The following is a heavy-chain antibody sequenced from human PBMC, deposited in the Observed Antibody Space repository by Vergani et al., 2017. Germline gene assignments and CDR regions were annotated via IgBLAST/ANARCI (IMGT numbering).Heavy chain of an antibody. V-gene: IGHV3-30-3*01. CDR3: ARGASGDYVSSFDY. D-gene: IGHD4-17*01. CDR1: GFTFSSYA. CDR2: ISYDGSNK. Sequence: QVQLVESGGGVVQPGRSLRLSRAASGFTFSSYAMHWVRQAPGKGLEWVAVISYDGSNKYYADSVKGRFTISRDNSKNTLYLQMNSLRAEDTAVYYCARGASGDYVSSFDYWGQGTLVTVSS. J-gene: IGHJ4*02.